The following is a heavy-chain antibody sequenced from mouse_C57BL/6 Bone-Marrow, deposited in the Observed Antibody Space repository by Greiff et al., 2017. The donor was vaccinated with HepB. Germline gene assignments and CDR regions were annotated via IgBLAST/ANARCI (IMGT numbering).Heavy chain of an antibody. D-gene: IGHD1-1*01. J-gene: IGHJ1*03. CDR3: ARYPYYGSRGYWYFDV. Sequence: EVKLVESGPGLAKPSQTLSLTCSVTGYSITSDYWNWIRKFPGNKLEYMGYISYSGSTYYNPSLKSRISITRDTSKNQYYLQLNSVTTEDTATYYCARYPYYGSRGYWYFDVWGTGTTVTVSS. CDR2: ISYSGST. V-gene: IGHV3-8*01. CDR1: GYSITSDY.